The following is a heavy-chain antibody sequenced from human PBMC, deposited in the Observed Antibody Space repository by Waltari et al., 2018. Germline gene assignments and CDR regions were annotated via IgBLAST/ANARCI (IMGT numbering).Heavy chain of an antibody. CDR2: ILSDGTNK. CDR3: AREFSSSSGRVFDS. CDR1: GFTFISYG. J-gene: IGHJ4*02. V-gene: IGHV3-33*05. D-gene: IGHD6-6*01. Sequence: QVQLVESGGGVVQPGRSLRLSCAASGFTFISYGMHWVRQAPGKGLDWVAVILSDGTNKYYADSVKGRFTISRDNSKNTLYLQMNSLRAEDTAVYYCAREFSSSSGRVFDSWGQGTLVTVSS.